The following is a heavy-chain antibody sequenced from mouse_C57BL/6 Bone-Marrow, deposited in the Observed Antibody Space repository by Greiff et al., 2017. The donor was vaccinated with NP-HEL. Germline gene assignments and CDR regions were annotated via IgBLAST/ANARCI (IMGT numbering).Heavy chain of an antibody. Sequence: VQLQQSGPELVKPGASVKISCKASGYTFTDYYMNWVKQSHGKSLEWIGDINPNNGGTSYNQKFKGKATLTVDKSSSTAYMELRSLTSEDSAVYYCAREGDYGSSYWYFDVWGTGTTVTVSS. J-gene: IGHJ1*03. CDR1: GYTFTDYY. CDR3: AREGDYGSSYWYFDV. D-gene: IGHD1-1*01. V-gene: IGHV1-26*01. CDR2: INPNNGGT.